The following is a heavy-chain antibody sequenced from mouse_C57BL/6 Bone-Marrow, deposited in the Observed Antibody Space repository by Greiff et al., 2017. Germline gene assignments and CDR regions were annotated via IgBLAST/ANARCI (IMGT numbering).Heavy chain of an antibody. D-gene: IGHD2-3*01. CDR3: ASNGYYGYYAMDY. J-gene: IGHJ4*01. CDR1: GFSLTSYG. CDR2: IWGVGST. V-gene: IGHV2-6*01. Sequence: VQLKESGPGLVAPSPSLSITCTVSGFSLTSYGVDWVRQSPGKGLEWLGVIWGVGSTNYNSALKSRLSISKDNSKSQVFLKMNSLQTDDTAMYYCASNGYYGYYAMDYWGQGTSVTVSS.